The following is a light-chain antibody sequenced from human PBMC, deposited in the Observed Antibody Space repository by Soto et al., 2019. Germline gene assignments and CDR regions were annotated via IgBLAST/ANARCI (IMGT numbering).Light chain of an antibody. J-gene: IGKJ4*01. CDR3: QQHTNWPLT. CDR2: DAS. Sequence: ETVLTQSPATLSLSPGEGATLSCRASHSVSTYLAWYQQKPGQTPRLLIYDASTRATGIPARFSGSGSGTDFTLNINSLEPEDFEVYYCQQHTNWPLTFGGGTKVDIK. CDR1: HSVSTY. V-gene: IGKV3-11*01.